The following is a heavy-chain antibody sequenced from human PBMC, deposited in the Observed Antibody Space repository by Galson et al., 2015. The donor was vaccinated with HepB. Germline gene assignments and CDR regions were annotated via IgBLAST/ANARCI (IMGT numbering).Heavy chain of an antibody. CDR2: IKSKSYGGTT. V-gene: IGHV3-49*03. CDR3: SGGPDPYFGYNDFVGGSYHYTCHS. D-gene: IGHD3-16*02. Sequence: SLRLSCATSGVTLVDYAITWLRQAPGKGLEWVGLIKSKSYGGTTEYAASVKGRSSISRDDFKGIAYLEMNSLRTEDTAMYYCSGGPDPYFGYNDFVGGSYHYTCHSWGQGTLVTVSS. CDR1: GVTLVDYA. J-gene: IGHJ4*02.